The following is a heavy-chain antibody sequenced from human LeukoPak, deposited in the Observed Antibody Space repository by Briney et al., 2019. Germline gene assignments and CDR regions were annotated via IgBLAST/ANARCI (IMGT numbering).Heavy chain of an antibody. CDR2: ISSNSIYI. CDR3: ARDLTSGPTRHDY. D-gene: IGHD2-8*01. V-gene: IGHV3-21*06. CDR1: GFTFSSYS. Sequence: GGSLRLSCAASGFTFSSYSMNWVRQAPGKGLEWVSSISSNSIYIYYAGSVEGRFTISRDNAKNSLYLQMNSLRAEDTAVYYCARDLTSGPTRHDYWGQGTRFTVSS. J-gene: IGHJ4*02.